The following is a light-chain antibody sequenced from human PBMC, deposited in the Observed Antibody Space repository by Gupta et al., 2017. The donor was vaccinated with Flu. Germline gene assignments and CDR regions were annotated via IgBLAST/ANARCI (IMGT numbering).Light chain of an antibody. CDR1: QGISSY. CDR3: QRDDSYPLT. V-gene: IGKV1-8*01. CDR2: AAS. Sequence: AIRMTQSPSSFSASTGDRVTITCRASQGISSYLAWYQQKPGKAPKLLIYAASTLQSGVPSRFSGSASGTDFTLTISFLHSEDFATYYCQRDDSYPLTFGQGTRVEIK. J-gene: IGKJ5*01.